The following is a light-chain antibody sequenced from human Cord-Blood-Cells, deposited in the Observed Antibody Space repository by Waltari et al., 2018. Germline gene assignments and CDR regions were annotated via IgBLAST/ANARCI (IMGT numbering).Light chain of an antibody. Sequence: DIQITQTPSFLSASVGDIFTITCRASQSISSYLNWYQQKPGKAPKLLIYAASNMQSGVPYRFSGSGSGTDFTLTISSLQPEDFATYYCQQSYSTPYTFGQGTKLEIK. CDR3: QQSYSTPYT. CDR2: AAS. CDR1: QSISSY. J-gene: IGKJ2*01. V-gene: IGKV1-39*01.